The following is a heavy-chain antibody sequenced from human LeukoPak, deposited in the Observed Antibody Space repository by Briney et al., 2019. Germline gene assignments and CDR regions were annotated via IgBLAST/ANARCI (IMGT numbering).Heavy chain of an antibody. Sequence: PGGSLRLSCAASGFTFSNAWMSWVRQAPGKGLEWVGRIKSKTDGGTTDYAAPVKGRFTTSRDDSKNTLYLQMNSLKTEDTAVYYCTTGRSGWYEGDPRHDAFDIWGQGTMVTVSS. CDR3: TTGRSGWYEGDPRHDAFDI. V-gene: IGHV3-15*01. D-gene: IGHD6-19*01. CDR2: IKSKTDGGTT. CDR1: GFTFSNAW. J-gene: IGHJ3*02.